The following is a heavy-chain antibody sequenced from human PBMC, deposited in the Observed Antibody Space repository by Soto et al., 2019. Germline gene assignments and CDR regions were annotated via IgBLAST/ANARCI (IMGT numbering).Heavy chain of an antibody. Sequence: QVQLVQSGADVKKPGSSVKVSCKTSGGSFGSSAISWVRQAPAQGLEWMGEIIPVFDKANYAQNFQGRLTITADELTGTVFMELSSLRSEDTAVYFCARLRRDWGDAFELWGLGTFVTVYS. D-gene: IGHD3-16*01. CDR2: IIPVFDKA. CDR1: GGSFGSSA. V-gene: IGHV1-69*01. CDR3: ARLRRDWGDAFEL. J-gene: IGHJ3*01.